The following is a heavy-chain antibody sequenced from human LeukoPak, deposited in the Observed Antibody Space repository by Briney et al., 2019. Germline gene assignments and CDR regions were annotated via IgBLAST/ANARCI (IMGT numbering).Heavy chain of an antibody. CDR2: ISGYNGNT. V-gene: IGHV1-18*01. CDR3: ARVAATVVTRTDY. D-gene: IGHD4-23*01. Sequence: ASVKVSCKASGYTFGIYGISWVRQAPGQGLEWMGWISGYNGNTDYAQNLQSRVTMTTDTSTSTAYMELRSLTSDDTAVYYCARVAATVVTRTDYWGQGTLVTVSS. CDR1: GYTFGIYG. J-gene: IGHJ4*02.